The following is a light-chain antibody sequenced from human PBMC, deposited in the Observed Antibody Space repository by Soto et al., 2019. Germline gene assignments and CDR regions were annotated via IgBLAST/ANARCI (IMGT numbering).Light chain of an antibody. Sequence: EIVLTQSPATLSLSPGERATLSCRASQSVSSYLAWYQQKPGQAPRLLIYDASNRATGIPARFSGSGSRTDPTLAISVLVPEDFELYYCQLRRYCPPWTFGQGTKVEIK. CDR2: DAS. V-gene: IGKV3-11*01. CDR1: QSVSSY. CDR3: QLRRYCPPWT. J-gene: IGKJ1*01.